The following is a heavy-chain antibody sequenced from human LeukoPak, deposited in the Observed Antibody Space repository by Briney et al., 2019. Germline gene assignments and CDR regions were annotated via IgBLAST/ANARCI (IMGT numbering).Heavy chain of an antibody. CDR3: ARVMYGGISYSVDY. V-gene: IGHV3-48*02. CDR1: GFTFTGYS. J-gene: IGHJ4*02. CDR2: ISISSTTI. D-gene: IGHD1-26*01. Sequence: GWSLRLSCLASGFTFTGYSMNWVRQAPGKGLEWVSYISISSTTINYADSVKGRFTISRDNAKNSLYLQMNSLRDVDTAVYYCARVMYGGISYSVDYWGQGTLVTVSS.